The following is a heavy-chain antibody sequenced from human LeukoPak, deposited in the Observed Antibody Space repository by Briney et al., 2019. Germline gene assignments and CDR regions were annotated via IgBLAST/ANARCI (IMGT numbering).Heavy chain of an antibody. CDR3: ARKGPPPASYFYAMDV. D-gene: IGHD3-9*01. J-gene: IGHJ6*04. V-gene: IGHV4-4*07. CDR2: IYASGVT. Sequence: PSETLSLTCTVSGGSISTYYWSWIRQPAGKGLEWIGHIYASGVTKSNPSLKSRVTMSVDTSTNRLPLKVSSVIAADSAVYYCARKGPPPASYFYAMDVGAKGPRVTVSP. CDR1: GGSISTYY.